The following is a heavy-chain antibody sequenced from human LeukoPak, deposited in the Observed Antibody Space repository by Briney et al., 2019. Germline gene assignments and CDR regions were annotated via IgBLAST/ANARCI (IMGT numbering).Heavy chain of an antibody. J-gene: IGHJ3*02. CDR2: IYYSGST. CDR1: GGSISSYY. V-gene: IGHV4-59*12. Sequence: SETLSLTCTVSGGSISSYYWSWIRQPPGKGLEWIGYIYYSGSTNYNPSLKSRVTISVDTSKNQFSLKLSSVTAADTAVYYRARGNSGSYLGAFDIWGQGTMVAVSS. D-gene: IGHD1-26*01. CDR3: ARGNSGSYLGAFDI.